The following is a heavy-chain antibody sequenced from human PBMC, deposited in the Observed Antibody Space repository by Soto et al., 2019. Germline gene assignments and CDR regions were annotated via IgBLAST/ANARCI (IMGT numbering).Heavy chain of an antibody. CDR3: ARGTGASFQH. CDR2: INHSGST. CDR1: GGSFSGYY. V-gene: IGHV4-34*01. J-gene: IGHJ1*01. Sequence: QVQLQQWGAGLLKPSETLSLTCAVYGGSFSGYYWSWIRQPPGKGLEWIGEINHSGSTNYNPSLKSRVTISVDTSKNQFSLKLSSVTAADTAVYYCARGTGASFQHWGQGTLVTVSS.